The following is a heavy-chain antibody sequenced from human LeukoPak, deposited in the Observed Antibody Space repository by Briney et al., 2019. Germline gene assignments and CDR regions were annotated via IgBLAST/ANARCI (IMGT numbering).Heavy chain of an antibody. CDR1: GGTFSSYA. J-gene: IGHJ5*02. V-gene: IGHV1-69*04. CDR3: ASCCTNRVCKQSNNWFDP. D-gene: IGHD2-8*01. CDR2: IIPILGLA. Sequence: ASVKLSCKASGGTFSSYAIRWVRHAPGQGLEWMGRIIPILGLANHAQKFHGRVTITADKSTSRAYMELSSLRSEDTAVYYCASCCTNRVCKQSNNWFDPWGQGTLVTVPS.